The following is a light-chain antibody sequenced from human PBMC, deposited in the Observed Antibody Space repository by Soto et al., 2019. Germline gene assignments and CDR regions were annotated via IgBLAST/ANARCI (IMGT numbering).Light chain of an antibody. J-gene: IGKJ2*01. CDR3: QQYGSSPYT. V-gene: IGKV3-20*01. CDR2: AAS. CDR1: QSVSSNY. Sequence: DIVLTQSPGTLSLSPGERATLSCRASQSVSSNYLAWYQQKPGQAPRLLIYAASSRATGIPDRFSGSGSGTDFTLTISRLEPEDVAVFYCQQYGSSPYTFGQGTKVDIK.